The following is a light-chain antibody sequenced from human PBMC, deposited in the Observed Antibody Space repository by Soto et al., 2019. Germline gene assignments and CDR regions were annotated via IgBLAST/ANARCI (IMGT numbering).Light chain of an antibody. CDR1: QSVSYY. J-gene: IGKJ5*01. CDR3: QQRSNWPPFT. V-gene: IGKV3-11*01. CDR2: DAS. Sequence: EIVLTQSPATLSLSPGERATLSCRVSQSVSYYLAWYQQKPGQAPRLLIYDASNRATDIPARFSGSGSGTDFTLTISGLEPEDFAVYYCQQRSNWPPFTFGQGTRLEI.